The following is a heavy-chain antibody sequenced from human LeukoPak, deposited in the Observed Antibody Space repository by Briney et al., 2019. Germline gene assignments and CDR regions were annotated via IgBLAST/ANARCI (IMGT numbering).Heavy chain of an antibody. J-gene: IGHJ4*02. CDR1: GGSTSNYNYY. V-gene: IGHV4-39*01. D-gene: IGHD3-3*01. CDR3: AGYYGAGTNGGFAY. Sequence: PSETLSLTCTVSGGSTSNYNYYWHWIRQPPGEGLEWIGSVHYSGRTYYNPSLKSRVTISEDTSKNQFSLKVTSMTAAETALYYCAGYYGAGTNGGFAYWGQGILVTVSA. CDR2: VHYSGRT.